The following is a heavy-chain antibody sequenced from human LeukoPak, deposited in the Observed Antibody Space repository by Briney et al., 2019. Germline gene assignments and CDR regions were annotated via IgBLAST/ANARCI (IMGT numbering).Heavy chain of an antibody. V-gene: IGHV4-34*01. D-gene: IGHD4-23*01. Sequence: SETLSLTCAVYGGSFSGYYWSWIRQPPGKGLEWIGEINHSGSTNYNPSLKSRVTISVDTSKNQFSLKLSSVTAADTAVYYCARGVHYGGNSFGWFDPWGQGALVTVSS. CDR2: INHSGST. CDR1: GGSFSGYY. J-gene: IGHJ5*02. CDR3: ARGVHYGGNSFGWFDP.